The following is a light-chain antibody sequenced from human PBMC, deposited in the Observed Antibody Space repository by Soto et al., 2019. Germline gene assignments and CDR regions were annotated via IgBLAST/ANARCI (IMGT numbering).Light chain of an antibody. CDR2: DAV. CDR3: QQYDRSSWT. Sequence: IVLTQSPGTLSLSPGERATLSCRASQSLSSNYLAWYQQKSGQAPRLLIYDAVTRATGIPDRFSGSGSGTDFTLTISRLEPEHSAVYYCQQYDRSSWTFGQGTKVEIK. J-gene: IGKJ1*01. CDR1: QSLSSNY. V-gene: IGKV3-20*01.